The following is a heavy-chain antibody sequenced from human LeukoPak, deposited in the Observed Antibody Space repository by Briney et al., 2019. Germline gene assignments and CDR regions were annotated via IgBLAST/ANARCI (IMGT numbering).Heavy chain of an antibody. CDR3: ASTTVEGFDY. CDR2: INHSGST. J-gene: IGHJ4*02. D-gene: IGHD4-11*01. V-gene: IGHV4-34*01. Sequence: PSETLSLTCTVSGGSISSYYWSWIRQPPGKGLEWIGEINHSGSTNYNPSLKSRVTISVDTSKNQFSLKLSSVTAADTAVYYCASTTVEGFDYWGQGTLVTVSS. CDR1: GGSISSYY.